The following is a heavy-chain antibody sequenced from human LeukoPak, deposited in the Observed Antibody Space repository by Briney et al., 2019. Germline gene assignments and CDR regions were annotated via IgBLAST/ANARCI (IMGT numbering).Heavy chain of an antibody. Sequence: GRSLRLSCAASGFTFSSYAMSWVRQAPGKGLEWVSAISCGGGSTYYADSVKGRFTISRDNSKNTLYLRMNSLRAEDTAVYYCATRQRFDSSRSHVSIDYWGQGTLVTVSS. CDR1: GFTFSSYA. CDR2: ISCGGGST. CDR3: ATRQRFDSSRSHVSIDY. V-gene: IGHV3-23*01. J-gene: IGHJ4*02. D-gene: IGHD3-10*01.